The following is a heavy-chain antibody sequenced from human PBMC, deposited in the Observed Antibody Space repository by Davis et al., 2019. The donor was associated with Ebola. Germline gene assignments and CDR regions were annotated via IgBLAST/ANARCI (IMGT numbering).Heavy chain of an antibody. CDR1: GFTFSSYW. CDR2: INSDGSST. Sequence: PGGSLRLSCAASGFTFSSYWMHWVRQAPGKGLVWVSRINSDGSSTSYADSVKGRFTISRDNAKNSLYLQMNSLRAEDTAVYYCARGPGYSSSWGYYYYGMDVWGKGTTVTVSS. V-gene: IGHV3-74*01. D-gene: IGHD6-13*01. J-gene: IGHJ6*04. CDR3: ARGPGYSSSWGYYYYGMDV.